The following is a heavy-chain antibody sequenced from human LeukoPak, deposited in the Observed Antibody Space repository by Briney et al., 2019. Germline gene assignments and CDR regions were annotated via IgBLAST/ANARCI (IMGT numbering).Heavy chain of an antibody. Sequence: ASVKVSRTASGYTFTTYDINWVRQATGQGLEWMGWMNPHSGNTGFAQNFQGRVAMTRNTSIDTAYMELSSLRVEDTAVYYCVRGFRSDTSGRKFDCWGQGTLVTVSS. CDR1: GYTFTTYD. J-gene: IGHJ4*02. CDR3: VRGFRSDTSGRKFDC. D-gene: IGHD2-2*01. CDR2: MNPHSGNT. V-gene: IGHV1-8*01.